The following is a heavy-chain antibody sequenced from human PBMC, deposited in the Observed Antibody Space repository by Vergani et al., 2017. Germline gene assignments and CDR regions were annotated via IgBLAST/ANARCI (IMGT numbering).Heavy chain of an antibody. J-gene: IGHJ5*02. CDR3: ARVGGQLRPPSGVGNWFDP. Sequence: QITLKESGPTLVKPTQTLTLTCTFSGFSLSTSGVGVGWIRQPPGKALEWLALIYWDDDKRYSPSLKSRLTITKDTSKNQVVLTMTNMDPVDTATYYCARVGGQLRPPSGVGNWFDPWGQGTLVTVSS. CDR2: IYWDDDK. CDR1: GFSLSTSGVG. D-gene: IGHD2-2*01. V-gene: IGHV2-5*02.